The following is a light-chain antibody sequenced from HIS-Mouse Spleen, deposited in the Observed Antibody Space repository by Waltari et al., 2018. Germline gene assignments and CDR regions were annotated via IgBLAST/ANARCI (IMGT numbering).Light chain of an antibody. CDR1: SSDVGGYTY. CDR2: DVS. Sequence: QSALTQPRSVSGSPGQSVTISCTGTSSDVGGYTYVSWYQQHPGKPPKLMIYDVSKRPSGVPDRFSGSKSGNTASLTISGLQAEDEVDYYCCSYAGSYTWVFGGGTKLTVL. CDR3: CSYAGSYTWV. V-gene: IGLV2-11*01. J-gene: IGLJ3*02.